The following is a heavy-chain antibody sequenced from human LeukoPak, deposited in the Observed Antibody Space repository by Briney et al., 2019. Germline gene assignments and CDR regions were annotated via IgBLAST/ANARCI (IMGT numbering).Heavy chain of an antibody. CDR2: INHSGST. J-gene: IGHJ4*02. CDR3: ARGGGRWLQRDFDY. D-gene: IGHD5-24*01. V-gene: IGHV4-61*10. Sequence: TSETLSLTCTVSGGSISSGSYYWSWIRQPAGKGLEWIGEINHSGSTNYNPSLKSRVTISVDTSKNQFSLKLSPVTAADTAVYYCARGGGRWLQRDFDYWGQGTLVTVSS. CDR1: GGSISSGSYY.